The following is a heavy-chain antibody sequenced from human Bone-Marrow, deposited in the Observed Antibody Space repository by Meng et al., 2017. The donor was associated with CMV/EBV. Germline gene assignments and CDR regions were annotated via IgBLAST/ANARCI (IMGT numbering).Heavy chain of an antibody. CDR2: IYHSGST. V-gene: IGHV4-38-2*02. D-gene: IGHD3-3*01. Sequence: SETLSLTCTVSGYSISSGYYWGWIRQPPGKGLEWIGSIYHSGSTYYNPSLKSRVTISVDTSKNQFSLKLSSVTAADTAVYYCARTHYDFWSGYPIGFDYWGQGTLVTVSS. CDR1: GYSISSGYY. J-gene: IGHJ4*02. CDR3: ARTHYDFWSGYPIGFDY.